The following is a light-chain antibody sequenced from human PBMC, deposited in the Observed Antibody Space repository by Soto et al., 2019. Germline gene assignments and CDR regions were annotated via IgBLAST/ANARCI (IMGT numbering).Light chain of an antibody. CDR1: SSNIGSYY. J-gene: IGLJ2*01. V-gene: IGLV1-44*01. Sequence: QSVLTQTPSASGTPGQRVTISCSGSSSNIGSYYLNWYQQLPGTAPKLLIFSDNQRPSGVPDRFSGSKSGASASLAISGLQSEDEADYYCAAWDDSLNGHVVFGGGTKLTVL. CDR3: AAWDDSLNGHVV. CDR2: SDN.